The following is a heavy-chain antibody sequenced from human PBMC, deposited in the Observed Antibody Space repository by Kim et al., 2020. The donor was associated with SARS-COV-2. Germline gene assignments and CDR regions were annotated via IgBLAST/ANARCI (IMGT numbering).Heavy chain of an antibody. CDR3: ARYLKGSYDFWSGYHFDY. V-gene: IGHV1-18*01. J-gene: IGHJ4*02. CDR2: IIPYNGDT. CDR1: GYTFTNYG. D-gene: IGHD3-3*01. Sequence: ASVKVSCKASGYTFTNYGISWVRQAPGQGLEWLGWIIPYNGDTKYAQKVQDRVTLTTDTSTSTASMELRGLRSDDTAVYYCARYLKGSYDFWSGYHFDYWGQGTLVTVSS.